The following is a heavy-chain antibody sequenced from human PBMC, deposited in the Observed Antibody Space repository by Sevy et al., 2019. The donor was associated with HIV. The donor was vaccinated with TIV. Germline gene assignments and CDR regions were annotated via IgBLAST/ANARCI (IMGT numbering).Heavy chain of an antibody. V-gene: IGHV3-21*01. Sequence: GGSLRLSCAGAGFTFSNSNMNWVRQAPGKGLQWVSSITSESGYIYYADSVKGRFIISRDNAKNSVYLQMNSLRADDTAVYYGARDRVQPSHWYFDLWGRGTLVTVSS. D-gene: IGHD3-10*01. J-gene: IGHJ2*01. CDR1: GFTFSNSN. CDR3: ARDRVQPSHWYFDL. CDR2: ITSESGYI.